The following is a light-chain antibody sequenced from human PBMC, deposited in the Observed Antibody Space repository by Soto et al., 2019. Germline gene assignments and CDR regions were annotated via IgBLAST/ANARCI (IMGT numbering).Light chain of an antibody. V-gene: IGKV1-9*01. CDR2: AAS. CDR3: QQYNSSPWT. Sequence: IQLTQSPSSLSASVGDRVTITCRASQGINTFLAWYQQKPGKAPKLLIYAASTLQSGVPSRFSGSGSGTEFTLTISSLQPDDFATYYCQQYNSSPWTFGQGTKVDIK. J-gene: IGKJ1*01. CDR1: QGINTF.